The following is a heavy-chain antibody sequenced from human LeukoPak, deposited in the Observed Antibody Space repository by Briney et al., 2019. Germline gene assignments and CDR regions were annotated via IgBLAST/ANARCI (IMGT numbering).Heavy chain of an antibody. CDR1: CCYTTTNNW. J-gene: IGHJ4*02. CDR2: VSLEGVR. CDR3: SIENGAFSHFSY. V-gene: IGHV4-4*02. Sequence: PSGTLSLTCGVSCCYTTTNNWCCWVRQFPGQGLQWIGEVSLEGVRNYNPSLTSRVTMSLDRAKNLLSLNLNSVTAADTAVYYCSIENGAFSHFSYWGQGILVTV. D-gene: IGHD3-3*02.